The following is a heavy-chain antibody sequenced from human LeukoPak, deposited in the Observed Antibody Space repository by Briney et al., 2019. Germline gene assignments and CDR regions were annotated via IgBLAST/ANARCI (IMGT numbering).Heavy chain of an antibody. Sequence: PSETLSLTCTVSGGSIGSSIYYWGWIRQPPGKGLEWIGSIYYSGNTYYNPSLKSRVTISVDTSKNQFSLKLGSVTAADTAVYYCARMDTAMVVYFDFWGQGTLVTVSS. CDR2: IYYSGNT. V-gene: IGHV4-39*01. J-gene: IGHJ4*02. CDR3: ARMDTAMVVYFDF. CDR1: GGSIGSSIYY. D-gene: IGHD5-18*01.